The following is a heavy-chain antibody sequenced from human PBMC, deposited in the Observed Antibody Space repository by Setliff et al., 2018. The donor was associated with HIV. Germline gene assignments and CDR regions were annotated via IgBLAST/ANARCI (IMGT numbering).Heavy chain of an antibody. V-gene: IGHV4-59*08. Sequence: PSETLSLTCSVSGDSIISNYWSWIRQPPGKGLEWIGYIYYSGSSNCNPSLKSRVTISVDTSKNQFSLRLSSVTAADTAVYYCARGSYTVRIDYWGQGTRVTVSS. J-gene: IGHJ4*02. D-gene: IGHD3-10*01. CDR1: GDSIISNY. CDR3: ARGSYTVRIDY. CDR2: IYYSGSS.